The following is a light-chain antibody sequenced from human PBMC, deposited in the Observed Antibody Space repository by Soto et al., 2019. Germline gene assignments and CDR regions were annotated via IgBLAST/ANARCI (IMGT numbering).Light chain of an antibody. CDR1: QSISSW. CDR2: KAS. CDR3: QQYNSPWI. V-gene: IGKV1-5*03. Sequence: DIQMTQSPSTLSASVGDRVTITCRASQSISSWLAWYQQKPGKAPMLLIYKASSLDSGVPSRFSGSGSGTEFTLTISSLQRDDLATLYCQQYNSPWIFGQGTKVE. J-gene: IGKJ1*01.